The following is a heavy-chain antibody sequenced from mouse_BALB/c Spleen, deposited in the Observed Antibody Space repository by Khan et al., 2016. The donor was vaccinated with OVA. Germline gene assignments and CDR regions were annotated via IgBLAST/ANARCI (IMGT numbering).Heavy chain of an antibody. CDR1: GYSFTNYG. CDR3: ASGGYWYFDV. CDR2: INTYTGEP. D-gene: IGHD1-1*02. V-gene: IGHV9-3-1*01. J-gene: IGHJ1*01. Sequence: LVESGPEVMKPGETVKISCKASGYSFTNYGMNWVRQAPGKGLKWMGWINTYTGEPTYADDFKGRFAFSLETSASTAYLQINNLKNEDTATDFCASGGYWYFDVWGAGTTVTVSS.